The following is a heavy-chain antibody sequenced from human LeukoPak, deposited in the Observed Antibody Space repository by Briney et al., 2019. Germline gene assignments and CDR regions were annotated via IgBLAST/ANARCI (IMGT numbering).Heavy chain of an antibody. D-gene: IGHD6-19*01. J-gene: IGHJ3*02. CDR3: ARGYRYSSGWYDAFDI. Sequence: GASVKVSCKASGYTFTSYDINWVRQATGQGLEWMGWMNPNSGNTGYALKFQGRVTMTRNTSISTAYMELSSLRSEDTAVYYCARGYRYSSGWYDAFDIWGQGTMVTVSS. V-gene: IGHV1-8*01. CDR1: GYTFTSYD. CDR2: MNPNSGNT.